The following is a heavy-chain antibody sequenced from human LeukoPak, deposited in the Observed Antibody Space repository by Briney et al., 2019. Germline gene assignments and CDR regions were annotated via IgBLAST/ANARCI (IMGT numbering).Heavy chain of an antibody. Sequence: PSQTLSLTCAVSDDSFSSHYWTWIRQPPGKGLEWIGYISYIGSTNYNPSLKSRVTISIDTSKNQFSLKLSSVTAADTAVYYCARDLVTVTKGFDIWGQGTMVSVSS. J-gene: IGHJ3*02. D-gene: IGHD4-17*01. V-gene: IGHV4-59*11. CDR3: ARDLVTVTKGFDI. CDR1: DDSFSSHY. CDR2: ISYIGST.